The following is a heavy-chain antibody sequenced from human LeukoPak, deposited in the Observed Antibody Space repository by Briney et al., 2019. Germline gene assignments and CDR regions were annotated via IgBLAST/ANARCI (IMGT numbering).Heavy chain of an antibody. J-gene: IGHJ4*02. CDR1: GFSFSSYS. CDR3: ATRRGYSGYAPFDY. Sequence: GALRLSCAAAGFSFSSYSMSWVRQAPGKGLEGMGEINHSGSTNYNPSLKSRGTISVDTSKNQFSLKLSSVTAADTAVYYCATRRGYSGYAPFDYWGQGTLVTVSS. CDR2: INHSGST. D-gene: IGHD5-12*01. V-gene: IGHV4-34*08.